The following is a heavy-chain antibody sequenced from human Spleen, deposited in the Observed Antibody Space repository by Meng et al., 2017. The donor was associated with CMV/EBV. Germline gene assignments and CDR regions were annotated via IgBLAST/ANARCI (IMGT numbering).Heavy chain of an antibody. CDR3: SPQYGDYFDY. Sequence: GESLKISCAASGFTFSSSWMHWVCQAPEKGLEWVADIKCDGSEKYYVDSVKGRLTISRDNAKNSLYLQVNSLRAEDMIVYYCSPQYGDYFDYWGQGTLVTVSS. CDR1: GFTFSSSW. CDR2: IKCDGSEK. J-gene: IGHJ4*02. V-gene: IGHV3-52*01. D-gene: IGHD4-17*01.